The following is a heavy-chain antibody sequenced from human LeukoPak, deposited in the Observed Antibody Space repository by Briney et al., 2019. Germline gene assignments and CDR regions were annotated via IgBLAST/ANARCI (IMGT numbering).Heavy chain of an antibody. CDR3: ARVRTGTTVIRSYYFDY. V-gene: IGHV4-59*01. D-gene: IGHD1-7*01. CDR1: GGSISSYY. Sequence: SETLSLTCTVSGGSISSYYWSWIRQPPGKGLELSGYIYYSGSTNYNPSLKSLVTISVDTSKNQFSLKLSSVTAADTAVHYCARVRTGTTVIRSYYFDYWGQGTLVTVSS. J-gene: IGHJ4*02. CDR2: IYYSGST.